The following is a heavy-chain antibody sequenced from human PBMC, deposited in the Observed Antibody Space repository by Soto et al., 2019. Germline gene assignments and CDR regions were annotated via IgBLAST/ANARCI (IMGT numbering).Heavy chain of an antibody. CDR3: ARPLESIVVVTAWDYYYGMDV. V-gene: IGHV1-69*13. D-gene: IGHD2-21*02. CDR2: IIPIFGTA. J-gene: IGHJ6*02. Sequence: GASVKVSCKASGGTFSSYAISWVRQAPGQGLEWMGGIIPIFGTANCAQKFQGRVTITADESTSTAYMELSSLRSEDTAVYYCARPLESIVVVTAWDYYYGMDVWGQGTTVTVSS. CDR1: GGTFSSYA.